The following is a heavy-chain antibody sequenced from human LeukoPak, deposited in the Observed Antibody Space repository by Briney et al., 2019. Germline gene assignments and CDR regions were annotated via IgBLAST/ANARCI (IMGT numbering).Heavy chain of an antibody. CDR2: IYYSGST. CDR3: ARRPDGFDY. D-gene: IGHD3-10*01. V-gene: IGHV4-59*12. J-gene: IGHJ4*02. CDR1: GGSISSYY. Sequence: SETLSLTCTVSGGSISSYYWSWIRQPPGKGLEWIGYIYYSGSTNYNPSLKSRVTISVDTSKNQFSLKLSSVTAADTAVYYCARRPDGFDYWGQGTLVTVSS.